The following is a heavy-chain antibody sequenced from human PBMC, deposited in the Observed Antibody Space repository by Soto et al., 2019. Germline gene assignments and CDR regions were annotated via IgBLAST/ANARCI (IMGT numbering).Heavy chain of an antibody. CDR2: IKSKSDDGTT. V-gene: IGHV3-15*01. Sequence: PGGSLRLSCAGSGFIFSNVWMNWVRQAPGKGLEWVGHIKSKSDDGTTDYAAPVKGRFTISRDDSKNTLYLEMNSLQSEDTALYYCNTYRVGATNSWFDPWGQGTLVTVSS. D-gene: IGHD1-26*01. CDR1: GFIFSNVW. CDR3: NTYRVGATNSWFDP. J-gene: IGHJ5*01.